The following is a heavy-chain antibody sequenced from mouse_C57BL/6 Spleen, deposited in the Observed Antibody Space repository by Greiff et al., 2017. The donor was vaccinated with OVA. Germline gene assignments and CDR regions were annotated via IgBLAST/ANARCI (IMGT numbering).Heavy chain of an antibody. CDR1: GYTFTDYE. CDR3: TRGLLWTH. J-gene: IGHJ3*01. CDR2: IDPETGGT. V-gene: IGHV1-15*01. D-gene: IGHD2-10*01. Sequence: QVQLQQSGAELVRPGASVTLSCKASGYTFTDYEMHWVKQTPVHGLEWIGAIDPETGGTAYNQKFKGKAILTADKSSSTAYMELRSLTSEDSAVYYCTRGLLWTHWGQGTLVTVSA.